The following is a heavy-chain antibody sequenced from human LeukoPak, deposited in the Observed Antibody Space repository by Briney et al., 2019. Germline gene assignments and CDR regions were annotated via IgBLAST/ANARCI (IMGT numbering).Heavy chain of an antibody. J-gene: IGHJ4*02. Sequence: GGSLRLSCAASGFTFSNYGMSWVRQAPGKGLEWVSAISGSGGTYYADSVKGRFTISRDNSKNTLYPQMSSLRAEDTAVYYCARGTTYYDFWSGYSDYWGQGTLVTVSS. D-gene: IGHD3-3*01. V-gene: IGHV3-23*01. CDR2: ISGSGGT. CDR1: GFTFSNYG. CDR3: ARGTTYYDFWSGYSDY.